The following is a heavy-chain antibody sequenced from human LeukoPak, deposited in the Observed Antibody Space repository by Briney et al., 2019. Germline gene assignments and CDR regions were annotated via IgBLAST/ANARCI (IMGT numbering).Heavy chain of an antibody. V-gene: IGHV3-48*01. CDR2: ISSSTSTI. Sequence: GGSLRLSCAASGFTLSTYSMNWVRQAPGKGLEWVSYISSSTSTIYYADSVKGRFTISRDNAKNSLYLQTNSLRAEDTAVYACARVLPYDYSHRFYRCGQGTLVTVSS. CDR1: GFTLSTYS. J-gene: IGHJ5*02. D-gene: IGHD4-11*01. CDR3: ARVLPYDYSHRFYR.